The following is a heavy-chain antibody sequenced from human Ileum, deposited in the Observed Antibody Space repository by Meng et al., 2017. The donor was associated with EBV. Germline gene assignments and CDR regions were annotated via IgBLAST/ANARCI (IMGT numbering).Heavy chain of an antibody. V-gene: IGHV4-61*01. J-gene: IGHJ4*02. CDR1: GGSVSSAHSF. CDR2: MSYSGST. CDR3: AGDPHSGSPH. Sequence: QVHLQEPGPGLVKPSETLSLTCTVSGGSVSSAHSFWTWIRQPPGKGLEWIGYMSYSGSTNYSPPLESRVTISVDTSKNQFSLKLSSVTAADTAVYYCAGDPHSGSPHWGQGTLVTVSS. D-gene: IGHD1-26*01.